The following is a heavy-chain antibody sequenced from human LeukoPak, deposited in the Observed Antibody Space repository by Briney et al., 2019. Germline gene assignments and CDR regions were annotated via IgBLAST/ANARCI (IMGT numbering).Heavy chain of an antibody. CDR3: ATDPYYYDSSGYYPTFDY. V-gene: IGHV1-69*13. D-gene: IGHD3-22*01. J-gene: IGHJ4*02. Sequence: SVKVSCKASGGTFSSYAISWVRQAPGQGLEWMGGIIPIFGTANYAQKFQGRVTITADESTSTAYMELSSLRSEDTAVYYCATDPYYYDSSGYYPTFDYWGQGTLVTVSS. CDR1: GGTFSSYA. CDR2: IIPIFGTA.